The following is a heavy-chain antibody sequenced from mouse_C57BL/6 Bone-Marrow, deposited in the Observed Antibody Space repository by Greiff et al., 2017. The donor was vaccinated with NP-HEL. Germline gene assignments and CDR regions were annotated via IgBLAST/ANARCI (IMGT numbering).Heavy chain of an antibody. Sequence: VQLKESGGGLVKPGGSLKLSCAASGFTFSDYGMHWVRQAPEKGLEWVAYISSGSSTIYYADTVKGRFTISRDNAKNTLFLQMTSLRSEDTAMYYCARNYGNYLVYFDYWGQGTTLTVSS. CDR3: ARNYGNYLVYFDY. D-gene: IGHD2-1*01. CDR2: ISSGSSTI. CDR1: GFTFSDYG. V-gene: IGHV5-17*01. J-gene: IGHJ2*01.